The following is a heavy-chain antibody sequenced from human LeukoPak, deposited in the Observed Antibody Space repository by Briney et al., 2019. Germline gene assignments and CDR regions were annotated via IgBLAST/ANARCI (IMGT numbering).Heavy chain of an antibody. D-gene: IGHD6-13*01. J-gene: IGHJ4*02. V-gene: IGHV3-23*01. CDR1: GFTFSGYA. CDR3: AKDLTLSGQQLPQGDY. Sequence: PGGSLRLSCAASGFTFSGYAMSWVRQAPGKGLEWVSAISGSGGSTYYADSVKGRFTISRDNSKNTLYLQMNSLRAEDTAVYYCAKDLTLSGQQLPQGDYWGQGTLVTVSS. CDR2: ISGSGGST.